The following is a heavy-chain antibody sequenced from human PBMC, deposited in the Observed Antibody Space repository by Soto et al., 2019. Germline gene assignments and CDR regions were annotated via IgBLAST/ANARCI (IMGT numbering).Heavy chain of an antibody. D-gene: IGHD4-4*01. CDR3: ARSDNYVPFDH. J-gene: IGHJ4*02. CDR2: IYYSGFT. V-gene: IGHV4-30-4*01. CDR1: GGSISSGDYY. Sequence: QVQLQESGPGLVKPSQTLSLTCTVSGGSISSGDYYWSWIRQPPGKGLEWIGYIYYSGFTYYNPSLTRRLTTSGDTSKNQFSLKLSSVIAADTAVYYCARSDNYVPFDHWGQGTLVTVSS.